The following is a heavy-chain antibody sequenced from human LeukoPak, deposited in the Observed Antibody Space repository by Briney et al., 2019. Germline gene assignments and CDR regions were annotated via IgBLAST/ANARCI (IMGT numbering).Heavy chain of an antibody. D-gene: IGHD3-10*01. CDR1: GFTFDDYG. V-gene: IGHV3-20*04. CDR3: VSLPLYGSGISYMDV. Sequence: GGSLRLSCAASGFTFDDYGMSWVRQAPGKGLEWVSGINWNGGSTGYADSVKGRFTISRDNAKNSLYLQMNSLRAEDTALYYCVSLPLYGSGISYMDVWGKGTTVTVSS. J-gene: IGHJ6*03. CDR2: INWNGGST.